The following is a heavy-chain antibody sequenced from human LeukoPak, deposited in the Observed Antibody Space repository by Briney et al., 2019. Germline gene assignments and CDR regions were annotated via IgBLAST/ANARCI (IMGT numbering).Heavy chain of an antibody. CDR2: IRYDGSNK. Sequence: GGSLRLSCAASGFTFSSYGMHWVRQAPGKGLEWVAFIRYDGSNKYYADSVKGLFTISRDNSKNTLYMQMNSLRAEDTAVYYCAKACISGPFGGVMGYWGQGTLVTVSS. J-gene: IGHJ4*02. CDR1: GFTFSSYG. D-gene: IGHD3-16*01. CDR3: AKACISGPFGGVMGY. V-gene: IGHV3-30*02.